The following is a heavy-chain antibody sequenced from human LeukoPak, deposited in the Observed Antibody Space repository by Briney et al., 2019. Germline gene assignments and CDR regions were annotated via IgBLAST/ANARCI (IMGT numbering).Heavy chain of an antibody. J-gene: IGHJ4*02. V-gene: IGHV1-3*01. Sequence: GASVKVSCKASGYTFTSYAMHWVRQAPGQRLEWMGWINAGNGNTKYSQKFQGRVTITADESTSTAYMELSSLRSEDTAVYYCARGTTMVTNYFDYWGQGTLVTVSS. CDR3: ARGTTMVTNYFDY. CDR2: INAGNGNT. D-gene: IGHD5-18*01. CDR1: GYTFTSYA.